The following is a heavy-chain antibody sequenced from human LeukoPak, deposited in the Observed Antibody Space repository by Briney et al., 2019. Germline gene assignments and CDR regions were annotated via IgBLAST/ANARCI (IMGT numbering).Heavy chain of an antibody. CDR1: GYTFTNYD. Sequence: ASVTVSCTASGYTFTNYDINWVRQAIGQGLEWMGWLNPNSGNTGYAQKFQGRVTITRNTPLNTAYMELSSLTSEDTAVYYCARRTVSGRDNWFDPWGQGTLVTVSS. J-gene: IGHJ5*02. CDR3: ARRTVSGRDNWFDP. D-gene: IGHD6-19*01. CDR2: LNPNSGNT. V-gene: IGHV1-8*03.